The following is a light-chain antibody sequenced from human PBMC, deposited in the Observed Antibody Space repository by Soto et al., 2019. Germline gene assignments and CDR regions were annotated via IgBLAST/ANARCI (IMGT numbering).Light chain of an antibody. CDR2: DAF. J-gene: IGKJ1*01. CDR1: QSISSW. V-gene: IGKV1-5*01. Sequence: DIQMTQSPSTLSASVGDRVTITCRATQSISSWLAWYQQKPGKAPKLLIYDAFSLESGVPSRFNGSGSGTEFTLTISSLQPEDFATYYCQQYNSYSRTFGQGAKVDIK. CDR3: QQYNSYSRT.